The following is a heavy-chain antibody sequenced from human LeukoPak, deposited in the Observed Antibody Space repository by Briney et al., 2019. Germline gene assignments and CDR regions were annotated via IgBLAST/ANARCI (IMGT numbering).Heavy chain of an antibody. V-gene: IGHV3-48*04. CDR2: ISSSSSTI. J-gene: IGHJ4*02. D-gene: IGHD2-15*01. Sequence: GGSLRLSCAASGFTFSSYSMNWARQAPGKGLEWVSHISSSSSTIYYADSVKGRFTISRDNAKNSLYLQMNSLRAEDTAVYYCARGRADCSGGSCYSKGLDYWGQGTLVTVSS. CDR1: GFTFSSYS. CDR3: ARGRADCSGGSCYSKGLDY.